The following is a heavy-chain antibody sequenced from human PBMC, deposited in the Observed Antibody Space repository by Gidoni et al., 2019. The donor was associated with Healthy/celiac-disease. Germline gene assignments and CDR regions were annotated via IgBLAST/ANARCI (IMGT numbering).Heavy chain of an antibody. CDR2: ISYDGSKK. V-gene: IGHV3-30*03. Sequence: QVQLVESGGGVVQPGRSLRLSCAASGFTFSSYGMNWVRQAPGQGLEWVAVISYDGSKKYYADSVKGRFTISRDNSKNTLYLQMNSLRAEDTAVYYCAREAYYDSSGYAPEYFQHWGQGTLVTVSS. D-gene: IGHD3-22*01. CDR1: GFTFSSYG. CDR3: AREAYYDSSGYAPEYFQH. J-gene: IGHJ1*01.